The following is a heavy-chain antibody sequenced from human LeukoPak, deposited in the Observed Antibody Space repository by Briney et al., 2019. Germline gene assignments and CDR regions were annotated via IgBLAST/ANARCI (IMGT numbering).Heavy chain of an antibody. V-gene: IGHV3-30*04. CDR2: ISYDGSNK. CDR3: ARGVSGWPDY. D-gene: IGHD6-19*01. Sequence: GGSLRLSCAASGFTFSSYAVHWVRQAPGKGLEWVAVISYDGSNKYYADSVKGRFTISRDNSKNTLYLQMNSLRAEDTAVYYCARGVSGWPDYWGQGTLVTVSS. CDR1: GFTFSSYA. J-gene: IGHJ4*02.